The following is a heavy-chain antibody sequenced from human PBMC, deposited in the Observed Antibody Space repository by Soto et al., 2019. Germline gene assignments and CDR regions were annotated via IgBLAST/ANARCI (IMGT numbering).Heavy chain of an antibody. Sequence: GGSLRLSCAASGFTFSSYSMNWVRQAPGKGLEWVSSISSSSSYIYYADSVKGRFTISRDNAKNSLYLQMNSLRAEDTAVYYCARDYGGNTGQPGDYYYGMDVWGQGTTVTVSS. J-gene: IGHJ6*02. CDR2: ISSSSSYI. CDR3: ARDYGGNTGQPGDYYYGMDV. D-gene: IGHD4-17*01. V-gene: IGHV3-21*01. CDR1: GFTFSSYS.